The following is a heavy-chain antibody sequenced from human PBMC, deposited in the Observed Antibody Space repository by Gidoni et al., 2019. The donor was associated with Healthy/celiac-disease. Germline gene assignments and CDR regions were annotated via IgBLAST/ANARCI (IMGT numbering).Heavy chain of an antibody. D-gene: IGHD3-10*01. CDR1: GGSFSGYY. Sequence: QVQLQQWGAGLLKPSETLSLTCAVYGGSFSGYYWSWIRQPPGKGLEWIGEINHSGSTNYNPSLKSRVTISVDTSKNQFSLKLSSVTAADTAVYYCARKVYYGSGFYFDYWGQGTLVTVSS. CDR2: INHSGST. V-gene: IGHV4-34*01. J-gene: IGHJ4*02. CDR3: ARKVYYGSGFYFDY.